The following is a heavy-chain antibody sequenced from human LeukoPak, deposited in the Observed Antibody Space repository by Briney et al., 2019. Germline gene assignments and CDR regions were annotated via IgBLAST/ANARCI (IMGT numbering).Heavy chain of an antibody. CDR3: ARRVLRRGYSGYGGLDY. CDR1: GGTFSSYA. D-gene: IGHD5-12*01. Sequence: ASVKVSCKASGGTFSSYAISWVRQAPGQGLEWMGGIIPIFGTANYAQKFQGRVTITADESTSTAYMELSSLRSEDTAVYYCARRVLRRGYSGYGGLDYWGQGTLVTVSS. V-gene: IGHV1-69*13. CDR2: IIPIFGTA. J-gene: IGHJ4*02.